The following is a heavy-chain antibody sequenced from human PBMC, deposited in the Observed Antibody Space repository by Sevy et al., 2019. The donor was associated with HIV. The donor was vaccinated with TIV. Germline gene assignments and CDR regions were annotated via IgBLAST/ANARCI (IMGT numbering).Heavy chain of an antibody. D-gene: IGHD3-3*01. CDR1: GFTFSSYG. Sequence: GGSLRLSCAAPGFTFSSYGMNWVRQAPGKGLEWVSYIGSSSSTIYYAASVKGRFTISRDNAKSSLYLQMNSLRDEDKGVYYCARAWSGPYGMDVWGQGTTVTVSS. J-gene: IGHJ6*02. CDR3: ARAWSGPYGMDV. V-gene: IGHV3-48*02. CDR2: IGSSSSTI.